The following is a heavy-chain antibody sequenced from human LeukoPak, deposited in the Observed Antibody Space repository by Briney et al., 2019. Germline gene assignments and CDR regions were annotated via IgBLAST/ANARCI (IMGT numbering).Heavy chain of an antibody. CDR1: GYTFTGYF. V-gene: IGHV1-2*02. CDR3: ARGQLTDDLDY. Sequence: ASVKVSCKASGYTFTGYFMHWVRQAPGQGLEWMGWTNPNIGAIKYARKVPGNDTMTRDTSISTAYMEVSRLRSYGAAVYCGARGQLTDDLDYWGQGTLVTVSS. CDR2: TNPNIGAI. D-gene: IGHD1-14*01. J-gene: IGHJ4*02.